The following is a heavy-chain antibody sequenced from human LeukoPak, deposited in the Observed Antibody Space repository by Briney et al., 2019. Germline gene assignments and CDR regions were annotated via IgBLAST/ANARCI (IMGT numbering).Heavy chain of an antibody. D-gene: IGHD6-6*01. CDR3: ARDGTGQLVTGNWFDP. CDR1: GGSISSHY. Sequence: PSETLSLTCTVSGGSISSHYWSWIRQPPGKGLEWIGYIYYSGSTYYNPSLKSRVSISVDTSKNQFSLKLSSVTAADTAVYYCARDGTGQLVTGNWFDPWGQGTLVTVSS. J-gene: IGHJ5*02. V-gene: IGHV4-59*11. CDR2: IYYSGST.